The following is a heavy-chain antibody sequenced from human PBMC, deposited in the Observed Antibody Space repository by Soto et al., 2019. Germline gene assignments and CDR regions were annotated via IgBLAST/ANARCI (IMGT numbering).Heavy chain of an antibody. V-gene: IGHV4-39*01. CDR1: GGSISSSSYY. J-gene: IGHJ4*02. Sequence: SETLSLTCTVSGGSISSSSYYWGWIRQPPGKGLEWIGSIYHSGSTYYNPSLKSRVTISVDTSKNQFSLKLSSVTAADTAVYYCARYTHSSQNLLIDSWGQGTLVTVSS. D-gene: IGHD6-6*01. CDR3: ARYTHSSQNLLIDS. CDR2: IYHSGST.